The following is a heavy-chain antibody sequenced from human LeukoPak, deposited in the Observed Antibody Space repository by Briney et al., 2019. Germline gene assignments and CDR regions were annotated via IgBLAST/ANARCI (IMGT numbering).Heavy chain of an antibody. CDR1: GYTFTSYD. D-gene: IGHD3-3*01. J-gene: IGHJ4*02. CDR3: ATDPDYDFWSGYYLGY. CDR2: MNPNSGNT. V-gene: IGHV1-8*03. Sequence: ASVKVSCKASGYTFTSYDINWVRQAAGQGLEWMGWMNPNSGNTGYAQKFQGRVTITRNTSISTAYMELSSLRSEDTAVYYCATDPDYDFWSGYYLGYWGQGTLVTVSS.